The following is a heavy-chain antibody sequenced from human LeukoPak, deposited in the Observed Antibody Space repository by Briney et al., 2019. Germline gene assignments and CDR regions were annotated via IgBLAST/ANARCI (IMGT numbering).Heavy chain of an antibody. CDR1: GFTFSSYA. J-gene: IGHJ4*02. CDR2: ISGSGGST. Sequence: GGSLRLSCAASGFTFSSYAMSWVRQAPGKGLEWVSAISGSGGSTYYADSVKGRFTISRDNSKNTLYLQMNSLRAEDTAVYYCAKDPGPGYCSSTSCRPYDYWGQGTLVTVSS. D-gene: IGHD2-2*03. CDR3: AKDPGPGYCSSTSCRPYDY. V-gene: IGHV3-23*01.